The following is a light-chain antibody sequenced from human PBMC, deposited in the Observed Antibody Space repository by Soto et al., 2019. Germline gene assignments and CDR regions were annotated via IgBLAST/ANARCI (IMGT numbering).Light chain of an antibody. V-gene: IGKV1-33*01. J-gene: IGKJ5*01. CDR2: DTS. CDR3: QQYDNLPIT. CDR1: QDIKHY. Sequence: DIQMTQSASSLSASVGDRVTISCQARQDIKHYLNWYQQKPGKAPNLLIYDTSVLETGVPSRFSGSKSGTDFTFTISSLQPEDVATYYCQQYDNLPITFGQGTRLEIK.